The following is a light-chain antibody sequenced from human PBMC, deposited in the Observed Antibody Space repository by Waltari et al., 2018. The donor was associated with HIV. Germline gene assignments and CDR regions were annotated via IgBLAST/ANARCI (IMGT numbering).Light chain of an antibody. J-gene: IGLJ2*01. V-gene: IGLV2-11*01. CDR1: SSDVGGYNY. Sequence: QSALTQPRSVSGSPGQSVTISCTGTSSDVGGYNYVSWYQQYPGKAPKFMIYDVSKRPSVVPDRFSGSKSGNTASLTISGLQAEDEADYYCCSYAGSYTVFGGGTKLTVL. CDR3: CSYAGSYTV. CDR2: DVS.